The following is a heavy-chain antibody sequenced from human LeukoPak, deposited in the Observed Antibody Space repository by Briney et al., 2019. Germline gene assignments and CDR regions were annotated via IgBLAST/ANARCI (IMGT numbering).Heavy chain of an antibody. CDR3: AREGPYSRIFDH. V-gene: IGHV3-53*01. Sequence: PGGSLRLSCAASGFTVSSNYMSWVRQAPGKGLEWVSVIYSGGSTYYADSVKGRFTISRDNSKNTVYLQMNSLRAEDTAVYHCAREGPYSRIFDHWGQGTLVTVSS. CDR2: IYSGGST. J-gene: IGHJ4*02. D-gene: IGHD6-13*01. CDR1: GFTVSSNY.